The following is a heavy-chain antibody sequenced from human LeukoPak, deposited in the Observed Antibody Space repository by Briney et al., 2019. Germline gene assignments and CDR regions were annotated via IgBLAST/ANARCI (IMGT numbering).Heavy chain of an antibody. V-gene: IGHV4-39*07. J-gene: IGHJ5*02. CDR1: GGSISSSSYY. D-gene: IGHD2-2*02. Sequence: SETLSLTCTVSGGSISSSSYYWGWIRQPPGKGLEWIGSIYYSGSTYYNPSLKSRVNISVDTSKNQFSLKLSSVTAADTAVYYCAREIGDCSSTSCYTGANWFDPWGQGTLVTVSS. CDR2: IYYSGST. CDR3: AREIGDCSSTSCYTGANWFDP.